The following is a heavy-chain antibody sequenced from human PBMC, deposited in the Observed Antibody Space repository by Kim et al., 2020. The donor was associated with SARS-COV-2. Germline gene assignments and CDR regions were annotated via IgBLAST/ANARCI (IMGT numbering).Heavy chain of an antibody. J-gene: IGHJ6*02. CDR1: GFTFDDYA. Sequence: GGSLRLSCAASGFTFDDYAMHWVRQAPGKGLEWVSGISWNSGSIGYADSVKGRFTISRDNAKNSLYLQMNSLRAEDTALYYCAKGDRRNNWNYPYYYYGMDVWGQGTTVTVSS. CDR3: AKGDRRNNWNYPYYYYGMDV. V-gene: IGHV3-9*01. D-gene: IGHD1-7*01. CDR2: ISWNSGSI.